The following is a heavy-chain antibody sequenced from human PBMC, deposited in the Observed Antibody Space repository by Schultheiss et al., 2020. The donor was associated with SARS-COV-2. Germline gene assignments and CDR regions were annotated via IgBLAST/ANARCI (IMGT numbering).Heavy chain of an antibody. D-gene: IGHD6-13*01. Sequence: GGSLRLSCAASGFTFSSYAMHWVRQAPGKGLEWVAVIWYDGSNKYYADSVKGRFTISRDNSKNTLYLQMNSLRAEDTAVYYCAETSGYRGFQHWGQGTLVTVSS. J-gene: IGHJ1*01. CDR3: AETSGYRGFQH. V-gene: IGHV3-30*04. CDR2: IWYDGSNK. CDR1: GFTFSSYA.